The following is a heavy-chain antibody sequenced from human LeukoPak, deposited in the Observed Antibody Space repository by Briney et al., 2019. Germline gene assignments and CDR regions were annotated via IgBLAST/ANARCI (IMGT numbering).Heavy chain of an antibody. CDR2: INSGGDAT. CDR1: GFTFSIHN. Sequence: GGSLRLSCAASGFTFSIHNMDWVRQAPGKGLEWISYINSGGDATHYADSVKGRFTISRDDAKNSLYLQMNSLRAEDTAVYYCATSFTYYYGSGSPGYWGQGTLVTVSS. D-gene: IGHD3-10*01. J-gene: IGHJ4*02. V-gene: IGHV3-48*04. CDR3: ATSFTYYYGSGSPGY.